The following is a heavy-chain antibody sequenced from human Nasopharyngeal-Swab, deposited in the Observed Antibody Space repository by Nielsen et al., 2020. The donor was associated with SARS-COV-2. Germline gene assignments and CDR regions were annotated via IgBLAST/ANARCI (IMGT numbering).Heavy chain of an antibody. CDR1: GFTFSSYS. D-gene: IGHD1-26*01. CDR2: ISSSSSYI. J-gene: IGHJ4*02. V-gene: IGHV3-21*04. Sequence: GGSLRLSCAASGFTFSSYSMNWVRQAPGKGLEWVSSISSSSSYIYYADSVKGRFTISRNNSKNTLYLQMNRLRAEDTAVYYCARAVGDYFDYWGQGTLVTVSS. CDR3: ARAVGDYFDY.